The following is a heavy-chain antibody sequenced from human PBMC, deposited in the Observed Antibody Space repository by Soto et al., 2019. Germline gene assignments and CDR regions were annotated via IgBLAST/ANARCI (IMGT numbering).Heavy chain of an antibody. J-gene: IGHJ4*02. Sequence: GASVKLSCKACGDSFTSYAMHWVRQAPGQRLEWMGWINPFNGNTEYSQKFQGRVTITRDTSASTAYMELGSLRSEDTAVYYCARGHSGYDFFDYWGQGALVTVSS. V-gene: IGHV1-3*01. D-gene: IGHD5-12*01. CDR2: INPFNGNT. CDR3: ARGHSGYDFFDY. CDR1: GDSFTSYA.